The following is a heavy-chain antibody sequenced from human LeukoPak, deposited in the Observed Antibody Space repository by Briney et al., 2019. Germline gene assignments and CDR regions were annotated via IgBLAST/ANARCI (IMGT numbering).Heavy chain of an antibody. D-gene: IGHD3-10*01. CDR2: INPSGGDT. Sequence: PGGSLRLSCAASLFTFSSYAMTWVRQAPGKGLESVSTINPSGGDTYYADSVRGRFTISRDNSKKTLYLQMDSLRAEDTAVYYCAKAYNYGSGSYYSFFDNWGQGTLVTVSS. CDR1: LFTFSSYA. CDR3: AKAYNYGSGSYYSFFDN. V-gene: IGHV3-23*01. J-gene: IGHJ4*02.